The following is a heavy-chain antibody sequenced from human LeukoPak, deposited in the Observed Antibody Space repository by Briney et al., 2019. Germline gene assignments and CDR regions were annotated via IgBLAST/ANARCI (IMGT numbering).Heavy chain of an antibody. CDR1: GYTFTSYG. Sequence: ASVKVSCKASGYTFTSYGISWVRQAPGQGLEWMGWISAYNGNTNYAQKLQGRVTMTTDTSTSTAYMELRSLRSEDTAVYYCAREQTYYDILTGYDFSGYYYYMDVWGKGTTVTVSS. CDR2: ISAYNGNT. CDR3: AREQTYYDILTGYDFSGYYYYMDV. V-gene: IGHV1-18*01. J-gene: IGHJ6*03. D-gene: IGHD3-9*01.